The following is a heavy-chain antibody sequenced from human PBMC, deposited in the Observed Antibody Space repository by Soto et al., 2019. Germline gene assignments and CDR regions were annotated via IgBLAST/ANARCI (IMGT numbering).Heavy chain of an antibody. J-gene: IGHJ5*01. D-gene: IGHD3-10*01. Sequence: GDSLKISCKGSGYRFTSYWIGWVRQMPGKGLEWMGIIYPGDSDTRYSPSFQGQVTISADKSISTAYLQWSSLKASDTAMYYCAGRRGFGELDLGRFDSWVQGTMVTVAS. V-gene: IGHV5-51*01. CDR3: AGRRGFGELDLGRFDS. CDR1: GYRFTSYW. CDR2: IYPGDSDT.